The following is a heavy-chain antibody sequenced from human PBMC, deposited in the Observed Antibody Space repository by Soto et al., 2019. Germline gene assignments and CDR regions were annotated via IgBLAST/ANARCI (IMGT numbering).Heavy chain of an antibody. V-gene: IGHV4-30-4*01. CDR2: IYYSGST. Sequence: QVQLQESSRGLVKPSQTLSLTCTVSGGSISSGDYYWSWIRQPPGKGLEWIGYIYYSGSTYYNPSLKSRVTISVDTSKNQFSLKLSSVTAADTAVYYCARVDSSGYQPFDYWGQGTLVTVSS. D-gene: IGHD3-22*01. CDR1: GGSISSGDYY. J-gene: IGHJ4*02. CDR3: ARVDSSGYQPFDY.